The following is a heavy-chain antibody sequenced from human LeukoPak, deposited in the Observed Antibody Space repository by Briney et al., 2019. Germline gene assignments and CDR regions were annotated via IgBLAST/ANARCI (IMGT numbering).Heavy chain of an antibody. V-gene: IGHV3-74*01. CDR2: INSDGINT. D-gene: IGHD3-22*01. Sequence: GGSLRLSCAASGFTFSNYWMHWVRQAPGKGLVWVSRINSDGINTSYADSVKGRFTISRDKAKSTLYLQMNSLRAEDTAVYYCARDLGQYYDTSDNWFDPWGQGTLVTVSS. CDR3: ARDLGQYYDTSDNWFDP. CDR1: GFTFSNYW. J-gene: IGHJ5*02.